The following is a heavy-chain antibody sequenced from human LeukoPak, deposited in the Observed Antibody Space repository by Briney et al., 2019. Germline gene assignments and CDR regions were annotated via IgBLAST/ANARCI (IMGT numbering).Heavy chain of an antibody. CDR1: GFTFSTYA. Sequence: GGSLRLSCAASGFTFSTYAMHWVRQAPGKGLVWVSRIKIDGSSTFYADSVKGRFTISRDNAKNTLYLQMTSLRAEDTAVYYCARLGARSGSYDYWGQGTLVTVSS. CDR2: IKIDGSST. CDR3: ARLGARSGSYDY. V-gene: IGHV3-74*01. D-gene: IGHD3-10*01. J-gene: IGHJ4*02.